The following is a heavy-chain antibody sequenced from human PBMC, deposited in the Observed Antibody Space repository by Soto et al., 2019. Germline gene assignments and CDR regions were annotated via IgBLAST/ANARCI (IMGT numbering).Heavy chain of an antibody. D-gene: IGHD3-22*01. Sequence: GGSLRLSCAASGFTFSSYSMNWVRQAPGKGLEWVSSISSSSSYIYYADSVKGRFTISRDNAKNSLYLQMNSLRAEDTAVYYCARDRRNTYYYDSSGTDAFDIWGQGTMDTVSS. V-gene: IGHV3-21*01. CDR3: ARDRRNTYYYDSSGTDAFDI. J-gene: IGHJ3*02. CDR2: ISSSSSYI. CDR1: GFTFSSYS.